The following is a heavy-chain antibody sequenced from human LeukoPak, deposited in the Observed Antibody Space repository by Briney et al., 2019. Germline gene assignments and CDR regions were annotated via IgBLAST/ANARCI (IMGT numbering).Heavy chain of an antibody. D-gene: IGHD3-10*01. CDR1: GFTFSDYY. Sequence: GGSLRLSCAASGFTFSDYYMSWIRQAPGKGLEWVSYISSSGSTIYYADSVKGRFTISRDNAKNSLYLQMNSLRVEDTAVYYCAKLAKYFYGSETYYFFEHWGQGTPVTASS. J-gene: IGHJ4*02. CDR2: ISSSGSTI. V-gene: IGHV3-11*04. CDR3: AKLAKYFYGSETYYFFEH.